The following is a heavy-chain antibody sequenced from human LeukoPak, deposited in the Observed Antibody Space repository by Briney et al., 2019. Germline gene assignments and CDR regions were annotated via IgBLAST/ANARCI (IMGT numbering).Heavy chain of an antibody. D-gene: IGHD1-26*01. CDR3: ARGRGSPKYYFDY. Sequence: SVKVSCKASGGTFSSYAISWVRQAPGRGLEWMGRIIPIFGTANYAQKFQGRVTITTDESTSTAYMELSSLRSEDTAVYYCARGRGSPKYYFDYWGQGTLVTVSS. V-gene: IGHV1-69*05. CDR1: GGTFSSYA. J-gene: IGHJ4*02. CDR2: IIPIFGTA.